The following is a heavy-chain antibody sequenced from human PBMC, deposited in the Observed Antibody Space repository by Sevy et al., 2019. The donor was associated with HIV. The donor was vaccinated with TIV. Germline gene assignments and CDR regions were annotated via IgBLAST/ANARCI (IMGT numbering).Heavy chain of an antibody. D-gene: IGHD3-10*01. J-gene: IGHJ4*02. CDR3: AKEMVRGVINTQSFDY. CDR2: ISYDGSNK. V-gene: IGHV3-30*18. Sequence: GGSLRLSCAASGFTFSSYGMHWVRQAPGKGLEWVAVISYDGSNKYYADSVKGRFTISRDNSKNTLYLLMNSLRAEDTAVYYCAKEMVRGVINTQSFDYWGQGTLVTVSS. CDR1: GFTFSSYG.